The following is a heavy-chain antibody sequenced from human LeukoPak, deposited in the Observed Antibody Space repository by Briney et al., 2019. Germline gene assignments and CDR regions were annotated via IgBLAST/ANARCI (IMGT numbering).Heavy chain of an antibody. CDR1: GGSISSYY. J-gene: IGHJ4*02. CDR2: IYYSGST. V-gene: IGHV4-59*08. Sequence: MTSETLSLTCTVSGGSISSYYWSWIRQPPGKGPEWIGYIYYSGSTNYNPSLKSRVTISVDTSKNQFSLKLTSVTAADTAVYYCARHAGGGFGTIDYWGQGTLVTVSS. D-gene: IGHD3-10*01. CDR3: ARHAGGGFGTIDY.